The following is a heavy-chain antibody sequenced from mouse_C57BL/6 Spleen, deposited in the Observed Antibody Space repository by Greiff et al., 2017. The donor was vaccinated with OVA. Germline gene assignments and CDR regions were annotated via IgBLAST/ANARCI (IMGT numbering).Heavy chain of an antibody. D-gene: IGHD2-4*01. CDR1: GYSITSDY. J-gene: IGHJ3*01. CDR3: ASSLYYDYSFAY. V-gene: IGHV3-8*01. Sequence: VHVKQSGPGLAKPSQTLSLTCSVTGYSITSDYWNWIRKFPGNKLEYMGYISYSGSTYYNPSLKSRISITRDTSKNQYYLQLNSVTTEDTATYYCASSLYYDYSFAYWGQGTLVTVSA. CDR2: ISYSGST.